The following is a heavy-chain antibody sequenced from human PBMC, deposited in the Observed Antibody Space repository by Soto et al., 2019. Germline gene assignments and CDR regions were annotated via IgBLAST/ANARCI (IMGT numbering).Heavy chain of an antibody. V-gene: IGHV1-69*13. CDR3: ARRVCGGDCLTAYGMDV. J-gene: IGHJ6*02. Sequence: ASVKVSCKASGGTFSSYAISWVRQAPGQGLEWMGGIIPIFGTANYAQKFQGRVTITADESTSTAYMELSSLRSEDTAVYYCARRVCGGDCLTAYGMDVWGQGTTVTVSS. CDR1: GGTFSSYA. D-gene: IGHD2-21*02. CDR2: IIPIFGTA.